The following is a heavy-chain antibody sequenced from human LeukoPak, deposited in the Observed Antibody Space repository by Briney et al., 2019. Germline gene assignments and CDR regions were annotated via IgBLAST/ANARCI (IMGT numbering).Heavy chain of an antibody. V-gene: IGHV4-61*05. J-gene: IGHJ4*02. CDR3: ARLFATTGEFHFDY. CDR1: GGSISSSSYY. D-gene: IGHD7-27*01. CDR2: IYYSGST. Sequence: PSETLSLTCTVSGGSISSSSYYWGWIRQPPGKGLEWIGYIYYSGSTNYNPSLKSRVTISVDTSKNQFSLKLSSVTAADTAVYYCARLFATTGEFHFDYWGQGTLVTVSS.